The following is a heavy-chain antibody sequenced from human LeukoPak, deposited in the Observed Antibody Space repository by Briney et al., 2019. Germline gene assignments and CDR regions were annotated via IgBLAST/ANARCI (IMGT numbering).Heavy chain of an antibody. CDR2: INPNSGGT. V-gene: IGHV1-2*04. J-gene: IGHJ3*02. D-gene: IGHD6-13*01. CDR3: ARVAAAGTSAFDI. CDR1: GYTFTGYY. Sequence: SVKVSCKASGYTFTGYYMHWVRQAPGQGLEWIGLINPNSGGTNYAQKFQGWVTMTRDTSISTAYMELSRLRSDDTAVYYCARVAAAGTSAFDIWGQGTMVTVSS.